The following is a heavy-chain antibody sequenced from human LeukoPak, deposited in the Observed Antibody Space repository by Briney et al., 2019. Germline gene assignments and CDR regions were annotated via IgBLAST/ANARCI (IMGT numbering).Heavy chain of an antibody. CDR3: ARDPRVVPAAPAYYFDY. Sequence: GASVKVSCKASGYTFTSYYMHWVRQAPGQGLEWMGIINPSGGSTSYAQKFQGRVTMTRDVSTSTVYMELSSLRSEDTAVYYCARDPRVVPAAPAYYFDYWGQGTLVTVSS. D-gene: IGHD2-2*01. CDR2: INPSGGST. V-gene: IGHV1-46*01. J-gene: IGHJ4*02. CDR1: GYTFTSYY.